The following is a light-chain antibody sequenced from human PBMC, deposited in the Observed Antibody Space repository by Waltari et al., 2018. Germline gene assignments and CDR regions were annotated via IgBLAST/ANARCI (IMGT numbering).Light chain of an antibody. V-gene: IGKV3-15*01. CDR3: QHYNNWPMYT. CDR2: GVS. J-gene: IGKJ2*01. Sequence: EIVMTQSPATLSVSPGERASLSCRASQSISNNLAWYQQKPGQAPRLLIYGVSTRATGIPARFSGTGSATEFTLTISSLQSEDFAVYYCQHYNNWPMYTFGQGTKLEMK. CDR1: QSISNN.